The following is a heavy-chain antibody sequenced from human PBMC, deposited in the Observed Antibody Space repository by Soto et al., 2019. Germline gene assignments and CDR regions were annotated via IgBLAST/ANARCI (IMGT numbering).Heavy chain of an antibody. CDR3: ARLHCDSPNCVPLDP. D-gene: IGHD2-2*01. CDR1: GGSIRDDRYY. J-gene: IGHJ5*02. V-gene: IGHV4-39*01. Sequence: QLQLQESGPGLVKPSETLSLTCTVSGGSIRDDRYYWGWIRQPPGKGLEWIGSIYYSGTSSYNPSLKXRXTXXVDTSKKQLSLRLSSVTAADTAVYYCARLHCDSPNCVPLDPWGQGTLVIVSS. CDR2: IYYSGTS.